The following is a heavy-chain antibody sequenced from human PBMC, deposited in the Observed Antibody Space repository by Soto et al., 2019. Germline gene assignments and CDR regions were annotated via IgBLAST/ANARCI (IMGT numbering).Heavy chain of an antibody. CDR1: GGSISSSSYY. V-gene: IGHV4-39*01. D-gene: IGHD2-2*01. J-gene: IGHJ4*02. CDR3: ARLVVVPAARGAIDY. CDR2: IYYSGST. Sequence: SETLSLTCTVSGGSISSSSYYWGWIRQPPGKGLEWIGSIYYSGSTYYNPSLKSRVTISVDTSKNQFSLKLSSVTAADTAVYYCARLVVVPAARGAIDYWGQGTLVTVSS.